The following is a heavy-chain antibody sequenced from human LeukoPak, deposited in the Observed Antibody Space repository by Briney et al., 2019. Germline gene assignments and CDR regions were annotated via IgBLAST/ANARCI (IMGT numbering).Heavy chain of an antibody. D-gene: IGHD1-26*01. V-gene: IGHV1-69*04. Sequence: ASVKVSCKASGGTFSSYAISWVRQAPGQGLEWMGRNIPILGIANYAQKFQGRVTITADKSTSTAYMELSSLRSEDTAVYYCATARGGSYPLFDYWGQGTLVTVSS. CDR2: NIPILGIA. J-gene: IGHJ4*01. CDR3: ATARGGSYPLFDY. CDR1: GGTFSSYA.